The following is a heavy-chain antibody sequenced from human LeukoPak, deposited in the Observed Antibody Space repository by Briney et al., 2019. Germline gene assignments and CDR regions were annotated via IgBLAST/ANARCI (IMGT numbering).Heavy chain of an antibody. CDR3: ARQPAANLYYYYGMDV. V-gene: IGHV1-18*01. D-gene: IGHD2-2*01. CDR1: GYTCTSYG. J-gene: IGHJ6*02. Sequence: ASVKVSCKASGYTCTSYGISWVRQAPGQGLEWMGWISAYNGNTNYAQKLQGRVTMTTDTSTSTAYMELRSLRSDDTAVYYCARQPAANLYYYYGMDVWGQGTTVTVSS. CDR2: ISAYNGNT.